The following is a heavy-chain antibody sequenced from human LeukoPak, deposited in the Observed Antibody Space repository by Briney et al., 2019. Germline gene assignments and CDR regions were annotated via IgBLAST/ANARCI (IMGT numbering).Heavy chain of an antibody. Sequence: GGSLRLSCAASGFTVSSNYMSWFRQAPGKGLEWVSVIYSGGSTYYADSVKGRFTISRDNSKNTLYLQMNSLRAEDTAVYYCARGPGYSSNWYFDYWGQGTLVTVSS. CDR1: GFTVSSNY. V-gene: IGHV3-53*01. D-gene: IGHD6-13*01. CDR3: ARGPGYSSNWYFDY. CDR2: IYSGGST. J-gene: IGHJ4*02.